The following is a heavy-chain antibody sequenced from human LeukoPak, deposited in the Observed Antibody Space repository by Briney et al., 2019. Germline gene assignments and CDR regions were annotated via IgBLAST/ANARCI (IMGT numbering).Heavy chain of an antibody. Sequence: PSETLSLTCTVSGGSISSYYWSWIRQPPGKGLGWIGYIYYSGSTNYNPSLKSRVTISVDTSKNQFSLKLSSVTAADTAVYYCARIEYYYDSSGYYPSRYFDYWGQGTLVTVSS. CDR1: GGSISSYY. D-gene: IGHD3-22*01. CDR3: ARIEYYYDSSGYYPSRYFDY. V-gene: IGHV4-59*12. J-gene: IGHJ4*02. CDR2: IYYSGST.